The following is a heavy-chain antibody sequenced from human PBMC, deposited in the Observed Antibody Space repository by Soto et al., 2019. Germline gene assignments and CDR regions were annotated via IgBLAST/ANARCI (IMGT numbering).Heavy chain of an antibody. CDR2: INTDGSEK. Sequence: GGSLRLSCAASGFTFSSCWMDWVRQAPGKGLEWVSNINTDGSEKHYVDSVKGRFTISRDNDKNSLYLQMSSLTAEDSALYYSSRSLDXWGQVTRVTVSX. CDR1: GFTFSSCW. CDR3: SRSLDX. V-gene: IGHV3-7*01. J-gene: IGHJ4*02.